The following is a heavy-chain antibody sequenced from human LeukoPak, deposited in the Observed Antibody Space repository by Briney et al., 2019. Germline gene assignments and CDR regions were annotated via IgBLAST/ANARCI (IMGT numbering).Heavy chain of an antibody. CDR1: GFTFSNYV. V-gene: IGHV3-23*05. J-gene: IGHJ4*02. CDR3: AKTHRIAVVKYYFDY. D-gene: IGHD6-19*01. CDR2: INGSGSFT. Sequence: GGSLRLSCAASGFTFSNYVMGWVRQDPGKGLQWVSIINGSGSFTSYADSVKGRLTISRDNSKNTLYLQMNSLRAEDTAVYYCAKTHRIAVVKYYFDYWGQGTLVTVSS.